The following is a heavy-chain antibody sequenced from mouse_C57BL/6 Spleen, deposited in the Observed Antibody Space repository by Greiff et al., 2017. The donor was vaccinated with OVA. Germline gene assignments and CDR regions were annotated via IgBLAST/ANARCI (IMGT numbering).Heavy chain of an antibody. Sequence: QVQLKESGPGLVQPSQSLSITCTVSGFSLTSYGVHWVRQSPGKGLEWLGVIWSGGSTDYNAAFISRLSISKDNSKSQVFFKMNSLQADDTAIYYCARTIVTTYYAMDYWGQGTSVTVSS. V-gene: IGHV2-2*01. CDR2: IWSGGST. D-gene: IGHD2-5*01. J-gene: IGHJ4*01. CDR3: ARTIVTTYYAMDY. CDR1: GFSLTSYG.